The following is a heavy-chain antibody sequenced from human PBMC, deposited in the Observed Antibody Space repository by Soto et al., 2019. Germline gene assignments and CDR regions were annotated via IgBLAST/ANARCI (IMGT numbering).Heavy chain of an antibody. D-gene: IGHD3-22*01. CDR1: GYTFTSYY. J-gene: IGHJ4*02. V-gene: IGHV1-46*01. CDR3: ARSIGELMIGTTFDY. Sequence: ASVKVSCKASGYTFTSYYMHWVRQAPGQGLEWMGIINPSGGSTSYAQKFQGRVTMTRDTSTSTVYMELSSLRSEDTAVYYCARSIGELMIGTTFDYWGQGTLVTVSS. CDR2: INPSGGST.